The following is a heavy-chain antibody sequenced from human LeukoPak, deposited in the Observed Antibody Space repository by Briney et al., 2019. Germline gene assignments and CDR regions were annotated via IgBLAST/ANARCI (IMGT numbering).Heavy chain of an antibody. CDR2: ISYDGSNK. V-gene: IGHV3-30*03. CDR1: GFTFSSYG. Sequence: GRSLRLSCAASGFTFSSYGMHWVRQAPGKGLEWVAVISYDGSNKYYADSVKGRFTISRDNSKNTLYLQMNSLRAEDTAVYYCARDVAIPNVKMASTPTYWGQGTLVTVSS. D-gene: IGHD5-24*01. CDR3: ARDVAIPNVKMASTPTY. J-gene: IGHJ4*02.